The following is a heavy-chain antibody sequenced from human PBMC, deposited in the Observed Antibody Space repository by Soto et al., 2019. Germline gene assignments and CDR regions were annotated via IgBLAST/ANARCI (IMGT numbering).Heavy chain of an antibody. CDR3: ATSLSGYYYSY. CDR1: GLTFSSYE. V-gene: IGHV3-48*03. D-gene: IGHD3-22*01. CDR2: IHSSRGTT. J-gene: IGHJ4*02. Sequence: EVPLVESGGDLVQPGGSLRLSCAASGLTFSSYEMMWVRQAPGKGLEWISFIHSSRGTTYYADSVKGGFTISRDNAQNSLYLQMTSLRAEDTAVYYCATSLSGYYYSYWGQGTLVTVSS.